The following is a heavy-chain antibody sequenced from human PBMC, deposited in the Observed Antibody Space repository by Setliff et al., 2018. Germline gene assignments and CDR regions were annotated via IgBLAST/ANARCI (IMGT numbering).Heavy chain of an antibody. Sequence: KPSETLSLTCSVYGESFSNNYWSWIRQSPGRGLGWIGEFNHGGSTSSNPSLKSRLTMSVDTSKNQFSLKLSSLTAADTAVYFCARDNTIVGATDYWGQGTLVTVSS. D-gene: IGHD1-26*01. CDR1: GESFSNNY. CDR3: ARDNTIVGATDY. J-gene: IGHJ4*02. CDR2: FNHGGST. V-gene: IGHV4-34*01.